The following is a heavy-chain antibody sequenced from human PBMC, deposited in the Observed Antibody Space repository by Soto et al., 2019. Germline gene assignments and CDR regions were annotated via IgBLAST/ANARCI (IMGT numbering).Heavy chain of an antibody. CDR2: IYYSGTT. Sequence: PSDTLSLTFTVSGGSISSHGYYWGWIRQPPGKGLEWIGTIYYSGTTFYNPSLKGRVTISVDTSKNQLSLKLSSVTAADTAVYYCARHAGAVSQIDXWGQGTLVTVSX. V-gene: IGHV4-39*01. CDR3: ARHAGAVSQIDX. J-gene: IGHJ4*02. D-gene: IGHD1-26*01. CDR1: GGSISSHGYY.